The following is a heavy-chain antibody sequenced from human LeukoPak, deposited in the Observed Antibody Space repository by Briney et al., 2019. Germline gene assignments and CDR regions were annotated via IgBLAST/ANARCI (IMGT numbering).Heavy chain of an antibody. CDR3: AKLDGSGAGSSRPPIDY. CDR1: GGSISRYY. J-gene: IGHJ4*02. D-gene: IGHD3-10*01. V-gene: IGHV4-4*07. Sequence: PSETLSLTCTVSGGSISRYYWSWIRQPAGKGLQWIGRIYGSGSTTYNPSLKSRLTMSVDTSKNQFSLKLSSMTAADTAIYYCAKLDGSGAGSSRPPIDYWGQGSLVTVSS. CDR2: IYGSGST.